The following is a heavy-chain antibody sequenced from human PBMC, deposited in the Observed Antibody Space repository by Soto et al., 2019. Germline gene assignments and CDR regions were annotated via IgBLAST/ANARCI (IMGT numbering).Heavy chain of an antibody. D-gene: IGHD3-3*01. CDR2: ISGDAGRT. Sequence: EVQLLESGGALVQPGGSLRLSCEASGFTYVKYAMSWVRQAPGKGPEWVSGISGDAGRTFYADSVKGRFTISRDNSKNPVYLQMNSLRGEDTAVYYCVKDKGVVINGGDFDYWGQGTLVTVSS. CDR3: VKDKGVVINGGDFDY. V-gene: IGHV3-23*01. J-gene: IGHJ4*02. CDR1: GFTYVKYA.